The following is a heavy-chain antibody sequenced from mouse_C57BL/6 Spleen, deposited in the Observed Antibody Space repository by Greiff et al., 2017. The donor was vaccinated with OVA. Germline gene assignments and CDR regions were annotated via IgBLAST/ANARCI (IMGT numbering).Heavy chain of an antibody. CDR1: GFTFSSYA. CDR2: ISSGGDYI. J-gene: IGHJ1*03. V-gene: IGHV5-9-1*02. Sequence: DVHLVESGEGLVKPGGSLKLSCAASGFTFSSYAMSWVRQTPEKRLEWVAYISSGGDYIYYADTVKGRFTISRDNARNTLYLQMSSLKSEDTAMYYCTRKRGDWYFDVWGTGTTVTVSS. CDR3: TRKRGDWYFDV.